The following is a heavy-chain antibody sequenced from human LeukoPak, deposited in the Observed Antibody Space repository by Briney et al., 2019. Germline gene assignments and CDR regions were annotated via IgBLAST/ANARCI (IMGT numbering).Heavy chain of an antibody. D-gene: IGHD6-13*01. CDR3: ARFLYGSSYAFDS. V-gene: IGHV4-59*01. Sequence: SETLSLTCTASGGSISSYYWSWIRQPPGQGLEWIGYIYYSGSTNHNPSLKRRVTISADASKNQFSLKLSSVTAADTAVYYCARFLYGSSYAFDSWGQGTMVTVSS. CDR1: GGSISSYY. J-gene: IGHJ3*02. CDR2: IYYSGST.